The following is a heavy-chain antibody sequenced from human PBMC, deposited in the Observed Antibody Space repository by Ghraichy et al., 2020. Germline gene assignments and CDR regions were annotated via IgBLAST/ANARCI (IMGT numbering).Heavy chain of an antibody. CDR1: GGSIGSGNYF. CDR2: IQNSGTT. J-gene: IGHJ4*02. CDR3: SRGGGSYHRADY. V-gene: IGHV4-30-4*01. D-gene: IGHD3-10*01. Sequence: SETLSLTCNVSGGSIGSGNYFWGWIRQPPRKDLEWIGYIQNSGTTSYNPSLKNRATISVDTSKKEFSLRLTSVSAAETAVYYCSRGGGSYHRADYWGQGTLVTVSS.